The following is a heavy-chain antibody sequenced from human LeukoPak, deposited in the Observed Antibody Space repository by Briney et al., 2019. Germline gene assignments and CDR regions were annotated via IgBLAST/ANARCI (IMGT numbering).Heavy chain of an antibody. Sequence: GGSLRLSCATSGFTFDDYTMHWVRQAPGKGLEWVSLISWDGGSTYYADSVKGRFTISRDNSKNSLYLQMNSLRTEDTALYYCAKDIGVGYCNGCLFDYWGQGTLVTVSS. CDR3: AKDIGVGYCNGCLFDY. V-gene: IGHV3-43*01. J-gene: IGHJ4*02. CDR2: ISWDGGST. D-gene: IGHD2-15*01. CDR1: GFTFDDYT.